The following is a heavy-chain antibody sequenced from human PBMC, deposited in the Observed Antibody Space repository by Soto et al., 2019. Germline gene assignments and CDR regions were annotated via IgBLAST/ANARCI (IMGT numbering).Heavy chain of an antibody. V-gene: IGHV2-5*02. D-gene: IGHD6-19*01. CDR1: GFSVSTTGVG. J-gene: IGHJ2*01. CDR3: AHAPSVAGRNWYFDV. Sequence: QITLKESGPTVVNPTQTLTLTCTFSGFSVSTTGVGVAWIRQPPRKALEWLALIYWDDSTLYSPSLRSRLTITSDTSKNQVVLTMTNVDPADTATYFRAHAPSVAGRNWYFDVWGRGTLVTVSS. CDR2: IYWDDST.